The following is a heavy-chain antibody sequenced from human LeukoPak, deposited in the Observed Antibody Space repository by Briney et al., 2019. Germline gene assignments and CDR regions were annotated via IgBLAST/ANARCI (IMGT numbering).Heavy chain of an antibody. V-gene: IGHV3-53*01. J-gene: IGHJ4*02. CDR3: ARVFVRGWYYFDY. Sequence: GGSLRLSCAASGFTVSNNYMSWVRQAPGKELEWVSVIYGGGNTYYADSVKGRFTISRDNSKNTLYLQMNSLRAEDTAVYYCARVFVRGWYYFDYWGQGTLVTVSS. CDR2: IYGGGNT. D-gene: IGHD6-19*01. CDR1: GFTVSNNY.